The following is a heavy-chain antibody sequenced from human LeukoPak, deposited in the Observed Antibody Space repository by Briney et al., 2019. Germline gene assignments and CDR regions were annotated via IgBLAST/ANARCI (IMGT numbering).Heavy chain of an antibody. Sequence: SETLSLTCTVSGGSISSGGYSWSWIRQHPGKGLEWIGYIYYSGSAYYNPSLKSRVTISVDTSKNQFSLKLSSVTAADTAVYYCAGQKDSRGWYYFDCWGQGTLVTVSS. J-gene: IGHJ4*02. CDR3: AGQKDSRGWYYFDC. CDR2: IYYSGSA. CDR1: GGSISSGGYS. D-gene: IGHD6-19*01. V-gene: IGHV4-31*03.